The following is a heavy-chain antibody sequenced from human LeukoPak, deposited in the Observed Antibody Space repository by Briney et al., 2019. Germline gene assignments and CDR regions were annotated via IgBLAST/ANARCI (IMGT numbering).Heavy chain of an antibody. CDR3: AGSNGGYCSSTSCYTRNRYHYHYMDV. CDR2: INHSGST. J-gene: IGHJ6*03. D-gene: IGHD2-2*01. CDR1: GASFTNFY. Sequence: NTSETLSLTCAVYGASFTNFYCNWIRQPPGKGLEWIGEINHSGSTNYNPSLESRVTISVDTSKNQFSLKLSSVTAADTAVYYCAGSNGGYCSSTSCYTRNRYHYHYMDVWGRGTTVTVSS. V-gene: IGHV4-34*01.